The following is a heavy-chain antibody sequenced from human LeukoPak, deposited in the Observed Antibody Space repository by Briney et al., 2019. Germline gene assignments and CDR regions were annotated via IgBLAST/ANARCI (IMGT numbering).Heavy chain of an antibody. CDR3: ARLAWCGDSTGFDY. J-gene: IGHJ4*02. Sequence: GGSLRLSCAASGFTFSSYRMSWVRQAPGKGLEWVANIRQDGSEIYYVDSVKGRFTSSRDNAKSSLYLQMNNLRAEDTAVYYCARLAWCGDSTGFDYCGEGGLVTVSS. V-gene: IGHV3-7*01. D-gene: IGHD3-10*01. CDR1: GFTFSSYR. CDR2: IRQDGSEI.